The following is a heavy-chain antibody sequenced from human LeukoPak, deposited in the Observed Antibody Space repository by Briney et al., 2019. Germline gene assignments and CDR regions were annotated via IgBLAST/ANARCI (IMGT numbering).Heavy chain of an antibody. CDR2: IKQDGSEK. Sequence: PGGSLRLSCAASGFTLISYWMSWVRQAPGKGLEWVANIKQDGSEKSYVGSVKGRFTISRDNAKNSLYLQMNSLRAEDTAVYYCARSRYFDYWGQGTLVTVSS. V-gene: IGHV3-7*01. CDR3: ARSRYFDY. CDR1: GFTLISYW. J-gene: IGHJ4*02. D-gene: IGHD1-14*01.